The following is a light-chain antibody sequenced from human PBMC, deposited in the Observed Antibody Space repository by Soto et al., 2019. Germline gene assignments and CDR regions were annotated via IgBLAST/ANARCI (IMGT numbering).Light chain of an antibody. CDR3: QQSSTTSIT. CDR1: ESIRTY. V-gene: IGKV1-39*01. J-gene: IGKJ5*01. CDR2: SAS. Sequence: QMTQSPATLSASVGDRVTITCRASESIRTYLSWYQHKPGKAPKLLVYSASRLQSGVPSRFSGSGAGTDFTLTISNLQPEDFATYFCQQSSTTSITFGQGTRLE.